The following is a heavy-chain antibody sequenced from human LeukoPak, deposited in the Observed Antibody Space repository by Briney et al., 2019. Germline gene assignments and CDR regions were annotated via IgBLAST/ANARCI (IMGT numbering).Heavy chain of an antibody. CDR1: GFTFSSYW. Sequence: GGSLRLSCAASGFTFSSYWMNWVRQAPGKGLEWVDNIKQDESEKCYVDSVKGRFTISRDNAKNSLYLQMNSLRAEDTAVYYCARGDHQTTYCGGDCYSGGYAFDTWGQGTMVTVSS. J-gene: IGHJ3*02. V-gene: IGHV3-7*01. D-gene: IGHD2-21*02. CDR2: IKQDESEK. CDR3: ARGDHQTTYCGGDCYSGGYAFDT.